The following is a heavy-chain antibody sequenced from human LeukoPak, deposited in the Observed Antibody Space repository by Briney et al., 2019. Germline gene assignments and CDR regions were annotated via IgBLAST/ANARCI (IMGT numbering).Heavy chain of an antibody. CDR2: ISWNSDSI. Sequence: GRSLRLSCAASGFTFDDFAMHWVRQAPGKGLEWVSGISWNSDSIDYADSVKGRFTISRDNAKNSLYLQLNSLRPDDMALYYCAKVAAAGNWYFDRWGRGTLVTVSS. V-gene: IGHV3-9*03. CDR3: AKVAAAGNWYFDR. D-gene: IGHD6-13*01. CDR1: GFTFDDFA. J-gene: IGHJ2*01.